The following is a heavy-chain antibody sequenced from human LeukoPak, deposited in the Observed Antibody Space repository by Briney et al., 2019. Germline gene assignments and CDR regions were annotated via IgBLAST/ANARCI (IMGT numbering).Heavy chain of an antibody. D-gene: IGHD5-12*01. V-gene: IGHV4-4*09. Sequence: SETLPLTCTVSGGSISSYYWSWIRQPPGKGLEWIGYIYTSGSTNYNPSLKSRVTISVDTSKNQFSLKLSSVTAADTAVYYCAKWLPSGYFDYWGQGTLVTVSS. CDR2: IYTSGST. J-gene: IGHJ4*02. CDR3: AKWLPSGYFDY. CDR1: GGSISSYY.